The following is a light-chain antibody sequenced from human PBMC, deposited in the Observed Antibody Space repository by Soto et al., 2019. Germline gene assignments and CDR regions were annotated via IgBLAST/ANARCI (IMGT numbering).Light chain of an antibody. J-gene: IGKJ4*01. Sequence: EIVMTQSPGTLSVSPGERATLSCRASQSVSVNLAWYQQKPGQAPRLLIYGVSTRATGIPARFSGSESGTEFTLTISSLQRDDVATYYCQQSSSTPRTFGGGTKVEIK. V-gene: IGKV3-15*01. CDR2: GVS. CDR3: QQSSSTPRT. CDR1: QSVSVN.